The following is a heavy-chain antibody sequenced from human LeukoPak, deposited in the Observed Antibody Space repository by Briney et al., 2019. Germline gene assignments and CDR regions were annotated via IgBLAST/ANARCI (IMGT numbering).Heavy chain of an antibody. J-gene: IGHJ4*02. CDR1: GFTFSDFY. CDR2: ISSGATTL. V-gene: IGHV3-11*04. CDR3: ARVRGSFDTSGYSPPSYFDD. D-gene: IGHD3-22*01. Sequence: GGSLRLSCTASGFTFSDFYMAWIRRSPGKGLEWLSYISSGATTLFYADSVKGRFTISRDNAKKSLYLQMNTLGVEGTAIYYCARVRGSFDTSGYSPPSYFDDWGQGTLVTVSS.